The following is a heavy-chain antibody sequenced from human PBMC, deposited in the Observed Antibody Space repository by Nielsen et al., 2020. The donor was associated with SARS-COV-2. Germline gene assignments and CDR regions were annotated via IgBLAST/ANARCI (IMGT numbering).Heavy chain of an antibody. D-gene: IGHD1-26*01. CDR1: GYTFTSYA. CDR2: INAGNGNT. J-gene: IGHJ6*03. Sequence: ASVKVSCKASGYTFTSYAMHWVRQAPGQRLEWMGWINAGNGNTKYSQKFQGRVTITRDTSASTDYMELSSLRSEDTAVYYCARVQYSGSYSDYYYYYYMDVWGKGTTVTVSS. CDR3: ARVQYSGSYSDYYYYYYMDV. V-gene: IGHV1-3*01.